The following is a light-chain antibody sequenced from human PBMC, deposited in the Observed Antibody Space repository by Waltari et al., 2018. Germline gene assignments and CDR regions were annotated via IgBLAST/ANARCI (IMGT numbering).Light chain of an antibody. J-gene: IGKJ1*01. CDR2: RAS. V-gene: IGKV1-5*03. CDR1: QSLSTS. CDR3: QQYNNFSPWP. Sequence: IQVTQSPSTLSASVGDRVTVTCRVNQSLSTSLAWYQQKPGKAPKLLIYRASNLEDGVPSRFSGSGSGTEFTLTISSLQPDDFATYYCQQYNNFSPWPFGQGTKVDIK.